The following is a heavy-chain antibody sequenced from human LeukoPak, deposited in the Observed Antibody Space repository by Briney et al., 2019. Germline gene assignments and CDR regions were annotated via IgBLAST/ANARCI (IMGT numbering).Heavy chain of an antibody. CDR1: GGSISSYY. CDR2: IYYSGST. D-gene: IGHD3-16*02. Sequence: SETLSLTCTVSGGSISSYYWSWTRHPPGKGLEWIGYIYYSGSTNYNPSLKSRVTISVDTSKNQFSLKLSSVTAADTAVYYCARVSRHYVWGSYRSNWFDPWGQGTLVTVSS. J-gene: IGHJ5*02. V-gene: IGHV4-59*01. CDR3: ARVSRHYVWGSYRSNWFDP.